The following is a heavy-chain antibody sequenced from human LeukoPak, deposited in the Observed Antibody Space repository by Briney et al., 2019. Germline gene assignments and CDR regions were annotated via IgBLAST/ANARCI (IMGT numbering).Heavy chain of an antibody. V-gene: IGHV4-34*01. Sequence: SETLSLSCAVYGGSFGDYYWNWIRPPPGKRLEWIGEINHNGTTYYNPSLKSRVTMSVDTFKNQFYLTLSSVTAADTAAYYCARVQDFETRGYYLGYWGHGTLVTVSS. CDR1: GGSFGDYY. J-gene: IGHJ4*01. CDR3: ARVQDFETRGYYLGY. CDR2: INHNGTT. D-gene: IGHD3-22*01.